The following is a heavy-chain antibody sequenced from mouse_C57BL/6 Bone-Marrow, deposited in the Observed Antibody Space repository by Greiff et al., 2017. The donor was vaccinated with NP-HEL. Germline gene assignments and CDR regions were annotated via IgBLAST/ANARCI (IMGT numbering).Heavy chain of an antibody. D-gene: IGHD1-1*01. CDR3: ARWGYGSRGDWYFDV. J-gene: IGHJ1*03. CDR2: INPYNGET. V-gene: IGHV1-20*01. Sequence: EVKLQQSGPELVKPGDSVKISCKASGYSFTGYFMNWVMQSHGKSLEWIGRINPYNGETFYNQKFKGKATLTVDKSSSTAHMELRSLTSEDAAVYYCARWGYGSRGDWYFDVWGTGTTVTVSS. CDR1: GYSFTGYF.